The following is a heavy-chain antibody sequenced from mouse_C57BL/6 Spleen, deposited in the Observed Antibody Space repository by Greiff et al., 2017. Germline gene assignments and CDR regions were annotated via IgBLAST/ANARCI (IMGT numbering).Heavy chain of an antibody. Sequence: VQLQQSGAELVRPGTSVKMSCKASGYTFTNYWIGWAKQRPGHGLEWIGDIYPGGGYTNYNEKFKGKATLTADKSSSTAYMQFSSLTSEDSAIYYCARNYYEYAMDYWGQGTSVTVSS. CDR3: ARNYYEYAMDY. CDR2: IYPGGGYT. D-gene: IGHD2-4*01. CDR1: GYTFTNYW. J-gene: IGHJ4*01. V-gene: IGHV1-63*01.